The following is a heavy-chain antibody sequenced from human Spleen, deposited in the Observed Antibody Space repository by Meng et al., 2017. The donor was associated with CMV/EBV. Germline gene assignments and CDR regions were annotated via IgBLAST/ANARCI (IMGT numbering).Heavy chain of an antibody. V-gene: IGHV1-69*05. J-gene: IGHJ5*02. Sequence: SGGTFSSYAISWVRQAPGQGLEWMGGIIPIFGTANYAQKFQGRATMTTDTSTTTAYMELRSLRSDDTAVYYCARNHVAAVGTLNGFDPWGQGTLVTVSS. CDR1: GGTFSSYA. D-gene: IGHD6-13*01. CDR3: ARNHVAAVGTLNGFDP. CDR2: IIPIFGTA.